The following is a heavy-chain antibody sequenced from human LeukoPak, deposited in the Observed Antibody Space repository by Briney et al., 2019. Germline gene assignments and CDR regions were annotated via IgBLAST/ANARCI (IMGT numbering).Heavy chain of an antibody. CDR2: ISGSGGST. V-gene: IGHV3-23*01. J-gene: IGHJ6*02. Sequence: GGSLRLSCAASGFTFSSYAMGWVRQAPGKGLEWVSAISGSGGSTYYADSVKGRFTISRDNSKNTLYLQMNSLRAEDTAVYYCAKDKGGSYYYYYGMDVWGQGTTVTVSS. D-gene: IGHD1-26*01. CDR3: AKDKGGSYYYYYGMDV. CDR1: GFTFSSYA.